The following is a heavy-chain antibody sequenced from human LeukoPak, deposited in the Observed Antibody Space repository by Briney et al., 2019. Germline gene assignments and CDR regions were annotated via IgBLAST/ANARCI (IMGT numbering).Heavy chain of an antibody. CDR1: GGSFSGYY. Sequence: SETLSLTCVVYGGSFSGYYWTWIRQPPGKGLEWIGEINDSGSSNYNPSLKSRITMSVDTSENQFSLKLSSVTAADTAVYYCARGPSRGYCSGGSCRKFDYWGQGTLVTVSS. CDR3: ARGPSRGYCSGGSCRKFDY. D-gene: IGHD2-15*01. J-gene: IGHJ4*02. V-gene: IGHV4-34*01. CDR2: INDSGSS.